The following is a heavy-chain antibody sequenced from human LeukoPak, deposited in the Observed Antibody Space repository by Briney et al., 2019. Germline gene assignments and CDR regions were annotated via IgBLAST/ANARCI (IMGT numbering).Heavy chain of an antibody. CDR1: GGSFSGYY. V-gene: IGHV4-34*01. CDR2: INHSGST. Sequence: PSETLSLTCAVYGGSFSGYYWSWIRQPPGKGLEWIGEINHSGSTNYNPSLKSRATISVDTSKNQFSLKLSSVTAADTAVYYCARSYSSSWYPTYYYYYMDVWGKGTTVTVSS. J-gene: IGHJ6*03. D-gene: IGHD6-13*01. CDR3: ARSYSSSWYPTYYYYYMDV.